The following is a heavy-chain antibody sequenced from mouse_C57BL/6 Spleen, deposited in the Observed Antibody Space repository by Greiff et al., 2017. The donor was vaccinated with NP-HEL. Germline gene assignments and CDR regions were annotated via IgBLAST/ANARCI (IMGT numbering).Heavy chain of an antibody. J-gene: IGHJ3*01. CDR2: IDPENGDT. V-gene: IGHV14-4*01. CDR1: GFNIKDDY. CDR3: TTYCEYSWFAY. Sequence: EVQLQQSGAELVRPGASVKLSCTASGFNIKDDYMHWVKQRPEQGLEWIGWIDPENGDTEYASKFQGKATITAATSSNTSYLQLSSLTSEDTAVYYCTTYCEYSWFAYWGQGTLVTVSA. D-gene: IGHD2-4*01.